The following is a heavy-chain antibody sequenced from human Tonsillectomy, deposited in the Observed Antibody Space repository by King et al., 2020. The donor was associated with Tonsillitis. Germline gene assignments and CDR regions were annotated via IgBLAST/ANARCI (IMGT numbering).Heavy chain of an antibody. CDR2: IYSSGGSR. CDR3: AKSTDWGLAPFDY. D-gene: IGHD7-27*01. CDR1: GFTFSNYA. V-gene: IGHV3-23*03. Sequence: VQLVESGGGLVQPGGSLRLSCAASGFTFSNYAMNWVRQAPGKGLEWVSVIYSSGGSRYYADSVKGRFTISRDNSENRLYLQMNSLRAEDTAVYYCAKSTDWGLAPFDYWGQGTLVPVSS. J-gene: IGHJ4*02.